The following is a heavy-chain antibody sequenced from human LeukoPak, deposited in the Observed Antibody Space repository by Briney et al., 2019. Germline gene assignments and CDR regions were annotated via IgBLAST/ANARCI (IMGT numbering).Heavy chain of an antibody. J-gene: IGHJ4*02. Sequence: SETLSLTCTVSGGSISSYYWSWIRQPPGKGLEWIGYIYYSGSTNYNPSLKSRVTISVDTSKNQFSLKLSSVTAADTAVYYCAREGIAAAGTLGLWGQGTLVTVSS. V-gene: IGHV4-59*12. CDR3: AREGIAAAGTLGL. CDR1: GGSISSYY. D-gene: IGHD6-13*01. CDR2: IYYSGST.